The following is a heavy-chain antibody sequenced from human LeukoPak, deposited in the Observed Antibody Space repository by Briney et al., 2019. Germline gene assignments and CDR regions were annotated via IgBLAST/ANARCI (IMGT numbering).Heavy chain of an antibody. D-gene: IGHD6-6*01. CDR2: IYYTGT. Sequence: PSETLSLTCTVSGGSVSDYYWSWIRQSPGKGLEWIGYIYYTGTSYNPSLKSRVTISVDTSKNQFSLKLSSVTAADTAVYYCARIGYSSSSYWGQGTLVTVSS. V-gene: IGHV4-59*02. CDR1: GGSVSDYY. J-gene: IGHJ4*02. CDR3: ARIGYSSSSY.